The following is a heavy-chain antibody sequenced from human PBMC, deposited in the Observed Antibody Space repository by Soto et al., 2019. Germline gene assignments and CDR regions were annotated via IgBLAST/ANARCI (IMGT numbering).Heavy chain of an antibody. Sequence: GGSLRLSCEASGFTFSSHAMSWVRQAPGRGLEWVSTISDSGSTYYTDSVKGRFTISKDNSKNTLYLQMNSLRAEDTAVYYFAKVWSEKGYCTSMSCLYYFDYWGQGTLVTVSS. D-gene: IGHD2-2*01. V-gene: IGHV3-23*01. CDR2: ISDSGST. CDR1: GFTFSSHA. J-gene: IGHJ4*02. CDR3: AKVWSEKGYCTSMSCLYYFDY.